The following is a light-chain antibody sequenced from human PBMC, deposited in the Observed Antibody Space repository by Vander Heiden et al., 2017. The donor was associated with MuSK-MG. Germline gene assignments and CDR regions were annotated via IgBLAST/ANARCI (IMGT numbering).Light chain of an antibody. V-gene: IGLV3-1*01. CDR1: KLGDKY. CDR3: QRWDSSTSGV. CDR2: QDR. J-gene: IGLJ2*01. Sequence: SYELIQPPSVSVSPGQTATITCSGDKLGDKYACWYQQKPGQSPGWVIYQDRQRPSGIPERVSASNSGNNATPNTTGTQAVDEADDYCQRWDSSTSGVFGGGTKLTVL.